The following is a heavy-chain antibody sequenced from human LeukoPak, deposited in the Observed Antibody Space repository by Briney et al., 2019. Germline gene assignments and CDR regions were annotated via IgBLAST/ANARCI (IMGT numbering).Heavy chain of an antibody. CDR1: GGSISSNGYY. CDR3: ARPKFPSDPLDYMDV. D-gene: IGHD2-21*01. J-gene: IGHJ6*03. CDR2: FYYTGST. V-gene: IGHV4-39*01. Sequence: PSETLSLTCTVSGGSISSNGYYWGWIRQPPGKGLEWIGSFYYTGSTFYSPSLKSRVTISVDTSKNQFSLKLSSVTAADTAVYYCARPKFPSDPLDYMDVWGKGTTVTVSS.